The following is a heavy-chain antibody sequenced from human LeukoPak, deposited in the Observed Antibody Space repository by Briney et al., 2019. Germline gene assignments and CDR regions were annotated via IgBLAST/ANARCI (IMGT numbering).Heavy chain of an antibody. Sequence: GGSLRLSCAASGFSFSSYAMSWVREAPGKGLEWVSSISGSGVSTYYADSVKGRFTISRDSSKNTLYLQMNSLRAEDTAVYYCARGYGDYDYWGQGTLVTVSS. V-gene: IGHV3-23*01. D-gene: IGHD4-17*01. CDR2: ISGSGVST. J-gene: IGHJ4*02. CDR1: GFSFSSYA. CDR3: ARGYGDYDY.